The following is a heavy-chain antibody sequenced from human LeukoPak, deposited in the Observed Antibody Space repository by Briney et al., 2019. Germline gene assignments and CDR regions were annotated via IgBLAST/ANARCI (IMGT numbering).Heavy chain of an antibody. J-gene: IGHJ3*02. CDR2: INPQTFKV. D-gene: IGHD1-26*01. Sequence: ASVKVSCKASGYTFTDSYIHWVRQAPGRGLEWLAWINPQTFKVEYAHRFQGRVTVTRDTSISTAYMELSGLRSDDTAVYFCARESGAAPAFDIWGQGTLVTVSS. V-gene: IGHV1-2*02. CDR1: GYTFTDSY. CDR3: ARESGAAPAFDI.